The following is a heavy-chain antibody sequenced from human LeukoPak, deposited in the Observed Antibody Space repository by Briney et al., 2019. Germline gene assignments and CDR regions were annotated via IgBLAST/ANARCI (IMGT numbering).Heavy chain of an antibody. CDR1: GFTVSSNY. J-gene: IGHJ4*02. CDR2: IYSGGST. CDR3: ARGGGRIGIAAAGANDY. Sequence: GGSLRLSCAASGFTVSSNYMSWVRQAPGKGLEWVSVIYSGGSTYYADSVKGRFTISRDNSKNTLYLQMNSLRAEDTAVYYCARGGGRIGIAAAGANDYWGQGTLVTVSS. V-gene: IGHV3-53*01. D-gene: IGHD6-13*01.